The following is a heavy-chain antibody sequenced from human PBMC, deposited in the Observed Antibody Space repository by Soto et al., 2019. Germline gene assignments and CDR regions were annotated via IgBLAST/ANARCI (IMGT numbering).Heavy chain of an antibody. V-gene: IGHV3-53*01. CDR3: AKATATGGGAFDI. Sequence: PGGSLRLSCAISGFSVSSNYLSWVRQAPGKGLEWVSVHYSGGSTYYADSVQGRFTISRDKSNNTLYLQMRRVRAGDTAVYYCAKATATGGGAFDICGQGTMVTVSS. CDR1: GFSVSSNY. J-gene: IGHJ3*02. D-gene: IGHD2-8*02. CDR2: HYSGGST.